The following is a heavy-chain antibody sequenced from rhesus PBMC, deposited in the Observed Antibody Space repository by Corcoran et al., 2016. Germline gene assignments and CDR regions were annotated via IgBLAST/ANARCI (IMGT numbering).Heavy chain of an antibody. Sequence: VEQLVESGGGFVQPGASLRLSCAASAFTFSSYEMHWVIQALGKGLEWVSAISIGGGTYYPDSVKGRFTISRDKAKNSLYLQMNSLRAEDTAVYYCAREGQQDAFDFWGQGLRVTVSS. V-gene: IGHV3-132*01. J-gene: IGHJ3*01. CDR1: AFTFSSYE. CDR2: ISIGGGT. D-gene: IGHD6-19*01. CDR3: AREGQQDAFDF.